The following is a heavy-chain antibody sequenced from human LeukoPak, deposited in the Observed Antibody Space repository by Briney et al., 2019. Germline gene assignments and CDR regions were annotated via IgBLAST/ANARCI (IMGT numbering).Heavy chain of an antibody. V-gene: IGHV3-23*01. CDR2: ISGSGGST. Sequence: GGSLRLSCAASGFTFNSYAMSWVRQAPGKGLEWVSAISGSGGSTYYADSVKGRFTISRDNSKNTLYLQMNSLRAEDTAVYYCAKAFYYYGSGSYDYWGQGTLVTVSS. CDR1: GFTFNSYA. J-gene: IGHJ4*02. D-gene: IGHD3-10*01. CDR3: AKAFYYYGSGSYDY.